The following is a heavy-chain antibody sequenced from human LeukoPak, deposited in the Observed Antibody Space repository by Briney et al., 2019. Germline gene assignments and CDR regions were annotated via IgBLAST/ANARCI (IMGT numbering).Heavy chain of an antibody. V-gene: IGHV4-34*01. D-gene: IGHD3-22*01. CDR3: ARGRDDSSGYYPPDY. J-gene: IGHJ4*02. CDR1: GGSISSYY. CDR2: INHSGST. Sequence: SETLSLTCTVSGGSISSYYWSWIRQPPGKGLEWIGEINHSGSTNYNPSLKSRVTISVDTSKNQFSLKLSSVTAADTAVYYCARGRDDSSGYYPPDYWGQGTLVTVSS.